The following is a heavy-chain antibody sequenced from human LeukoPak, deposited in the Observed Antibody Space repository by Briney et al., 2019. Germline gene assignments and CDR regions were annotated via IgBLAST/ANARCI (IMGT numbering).Heavy chain of an antibody. J-gene: IGHJ3*02. CDR1: GYSFTTNW. V-gene: IGHV5-51*01. D-gene: IGHD1-26*01. CDR3: ARLISGSYGDAFDI. Sequence: GESLKISCKGSGYSFTTNWIGWVRQMPGKGLEWMGIISPGDSHTRYSPSFQGQVTISADKSITTAYLQWSSLKASDTAMYYCARLISGSYGDAFDIRGQGTMVTVSS. CDR2: ISPGDSHT.